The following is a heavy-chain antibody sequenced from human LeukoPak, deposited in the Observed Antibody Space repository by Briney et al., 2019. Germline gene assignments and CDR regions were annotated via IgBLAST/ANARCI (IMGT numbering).Heavy chain of an antibody. V-gene: IGHV3-7*01. D-gene: IGHD3-10*01. CDR2: IKQDGSEK. CDR3: ARAGLLWFGELGSVDY. J-gene: IGHJ4*02. Sequence: PGGSLRLSCAASGFTFSSYWMSWVRQAPGKGLEWVANIKQDGSEKYYVDSVKGRFTISRDNAKNSLYLQMNSLRAEDTAVYYCARAGLLWFGELGSVDYWGQGTLVTVSS. CDR1: GFTFSSYW.